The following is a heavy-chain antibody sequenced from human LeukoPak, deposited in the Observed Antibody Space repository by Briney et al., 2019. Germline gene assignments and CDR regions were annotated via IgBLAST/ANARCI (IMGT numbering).Heavy chain of an antibody. D-gene: IGHD2-21*02. V-gene: IGHV3-7*01. CDR3: ARDFFRVRHIVVVTAIPDY. CDR2: IRQDGSVQ. Sequence: GGSLRLSCAASGFTFSSYWMSWVRQAPGKGLEWVANIRQDGSVQNYVDSVKGRFTISRDNPKNSVYLQMSSLRAEDTAVYYCARDFFRVRHIVVVTAIPDYWGQGTLVTVSS. J-gene: IGHJ4*02. CDR1: GFTFSSYW.